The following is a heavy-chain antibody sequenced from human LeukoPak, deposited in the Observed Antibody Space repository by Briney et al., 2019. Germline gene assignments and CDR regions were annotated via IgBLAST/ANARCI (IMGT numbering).Heavy chain of an antibody. V-gene: IGHV5-51*01. CDR3: ARRGEYNYGYFDY. Sequence: PGESLKISCKGSEYSFTNYWIGWVRQPPGKGLEWMGFIYPGDSDTTYSPSFNVQVTISADKSISTAYLQWSSLEASDTAMYYCARRGEYNYGYFDYWGQGTQVTVSS. CDR2: IYPGDSDT. J-gene: IGHJ4*02. D-gene: IGHD3-16*01. CDR1: EYSFTNYW.